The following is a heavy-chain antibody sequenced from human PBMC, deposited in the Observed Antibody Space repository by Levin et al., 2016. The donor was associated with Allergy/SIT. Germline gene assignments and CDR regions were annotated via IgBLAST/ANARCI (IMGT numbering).Heavy chain of an antibody. CDR3: VRGGMTAQRSEILDI. D-gene: IGHD2-21*02. Sequence: GESLKISCAASGFTFSTYSMNWVRQAPGKGLEWISSISSGSTYIYYADSLKGRLSISRDNAKNSLYLQLNSLRAEDTAVYYCVRGGMTAQRSEILDIWGQGTMVTVSS. J-gene: IGHJ3*02. V-gene: IGHV3-21*01. CDR1: GFTFSTYS. CDR2: ISSGSTYI.